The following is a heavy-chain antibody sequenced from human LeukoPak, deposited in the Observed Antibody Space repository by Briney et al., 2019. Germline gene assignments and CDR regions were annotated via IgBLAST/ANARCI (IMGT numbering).Heavy chain of an antibody. CDR3: ARLGGVGTDY. V-gene: IGHV4-39*01. D-gene: IGHD3-16*01. J-gene: IGHJ4*02. CDR2: IYNSGST. Sequence: SETLSLTCTVSGGSISSSYYYWGWIRQPPGKGLEWIGSIYNSGSTHYNPSLKSRVTISVDTSKNQFSLKLSSVTAADTAVYYCARLGGVGTDYWGQGTLVTVSS. CDR1: GGSISSSYYY.